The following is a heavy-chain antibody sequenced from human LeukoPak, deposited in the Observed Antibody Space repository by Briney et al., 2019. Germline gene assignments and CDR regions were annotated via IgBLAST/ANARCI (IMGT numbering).Heavy chain of an antibody. D-gene: IGHD6-19*01. V-gene: IGHV3-7*03. J-gene: IGHJ4*02. CDR2: INQTGNEK. CDR3: AGPPQAGPFDY. Sequence: GGSLRLSCVASGFTFSNYWMSWVRQAPGKGLEWVANINQTGNEKYYVDSLKGRFAISRDNAKNSLYLQMNSLRAEDTAVYYCAGPPQAGPFDYWGQGTLVTVSS. CDR1: GFTFSNYW.